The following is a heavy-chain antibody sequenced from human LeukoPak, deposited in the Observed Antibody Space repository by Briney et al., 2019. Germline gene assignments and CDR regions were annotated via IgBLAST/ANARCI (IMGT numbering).Heavy chain of an antibody. D-gene: IGHD3-22*01. J-gene: IGHJ4*02. CDR1: GNTLTELS. CDR2: FDPEDGET. Sequence: ASVKVSCKVSGNTLTELSMHWVRQAPGKGLEWMGGFDPEDGETIYAQKFQGRVTMTEDTSTDTAYMELSSLRSEDTAVYYCASYDSSGYYSDYWGQGTLVTVSS. V-gene: IGHV1-24*01. CDR3: ASYDSSGYYSDY.